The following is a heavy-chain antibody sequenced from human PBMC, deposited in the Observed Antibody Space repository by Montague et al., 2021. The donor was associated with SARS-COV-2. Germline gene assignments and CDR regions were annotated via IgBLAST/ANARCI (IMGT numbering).Heavy chain of an antibody. D-gene: IGHD3-22*01. Sequence: XLRLSCAASGFTFSSYWMYWVRQAPGKGLVWVSHISSDGGRRRYADSVKGRFTISRDNAKNTLYLQMNSLRAEDTAVYYCARDGEIVAVGYYFDSWGQGTLVTASS. J-gene: IGHJ4*02. CDR1: GFTFSSYW. CDR2: ISSDGGRR. CDR3: ARDGEIVAVGYYFDS. V-gene: IGHV3-74*01.